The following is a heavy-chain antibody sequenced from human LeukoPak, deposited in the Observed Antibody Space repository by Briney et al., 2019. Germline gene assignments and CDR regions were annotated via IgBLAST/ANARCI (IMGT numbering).Heavy chain of an antibody. CDR1: GFTFSSYE. Sequence: GGSLRLSCAASGFTFSSYEMNWVRQTPGKGLEWVSHISRSGSTIYYADSVKGRFTISRENAKNSLYLQMNSLRADDTAVYYCARGSIVVVVAATGGDYWGQGTLVTVSS. J-gene: IGHJ4*02. D-gene: IGHD2-15*01. CDR2: ISRSGSTI. V-gene: IGHV3-48*03. CDR3: ARGSIVVVVAATGGDY.